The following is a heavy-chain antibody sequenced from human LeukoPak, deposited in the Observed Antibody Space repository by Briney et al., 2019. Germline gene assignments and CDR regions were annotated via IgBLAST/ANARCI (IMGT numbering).Heavy chain of an antibody. J-gene: IGHJ6*03. D-gene: IGHD3-10*01. CDR2: IRYDGSNK. CDR1: GFTFSSYG. V-gene: IGHV3-30*02. Sequence: GGSLRLSCAASGFTFSSYGMHWVRQAPGKGLEWVAFIRYDGSNKYYADSVKGRFTISRDNSKNTLYLQMNSLRAEDTAVYYCAKDPIPLRFGEYFYYMDAWGKGTTVTISS. CDR3: AKDPIPLRFGEYFYYMDA.